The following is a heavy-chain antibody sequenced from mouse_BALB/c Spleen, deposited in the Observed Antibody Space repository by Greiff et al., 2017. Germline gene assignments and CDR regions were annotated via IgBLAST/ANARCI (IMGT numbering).Heavy chain of an antibody. V-gene: IGHV5-6-5*01. J-gene: IGHJ3*01. CDR3: ARGDYYGYRFAY. D-gene: IGHD1-2*01. CDR2: ISSGGST. CDR1: GFTFSSYA. Sequence: EVQLVESGGGLVKPGGSLKLSCAASGFTFSSYAMSWVRQTPEKRLEWVASISSGGSTYYPDSVKGRFTISRDNARNILYLQMSSLRSEDTAMYYCARGDYYGYRFAYWGQGTLVTVSA.